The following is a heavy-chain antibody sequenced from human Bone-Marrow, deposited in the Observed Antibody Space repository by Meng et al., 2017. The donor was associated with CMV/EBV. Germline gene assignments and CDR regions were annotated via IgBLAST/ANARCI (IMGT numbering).Heavy chain of an antibody. CDR3: ARDSKNRVFLGAPGQGPRFYYGMDV. CDR1: GGSISSGDYY. Sequence: SETLSLTCTVSGGSISSGDYYWSWIRQPPGKGLEWIGYIYYSGSTYYNPSLKSRVAISVDTSKNQFSLKLSSVTVADTAVYYCARDSKNRVFLGAPGQGPRFYYGMDVWGQGTTVTVSS. V-gene: IGHV4-30-4*08. CDR2: IYYSGST. J-gene: IGHJ6*02. D-gene: IGHD1-26*01.